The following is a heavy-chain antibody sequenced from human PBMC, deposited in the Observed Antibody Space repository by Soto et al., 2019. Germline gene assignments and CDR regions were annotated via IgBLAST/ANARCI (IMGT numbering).Heavy chain of an antibody. J-gene: IGHJ5*02. V-gene: IGHV1-2*04. CDR3: ARNVAAAGTIWFDP. CDR2: INPNSGGT. D-gene: IGHD6-13*01. Sequence: QVQLVQSGAEVKKPGASVKVSCKASGYTFTGYYMHWVRQAPGQGLEWMGWINPNSGGTNYAQKFQGWVTMTRDTSISTAYMELSRLRSDDTAAYYCARNVAAAGTIWFDPWGQGTLVTVSS. CDR1: GYTFTGYY.